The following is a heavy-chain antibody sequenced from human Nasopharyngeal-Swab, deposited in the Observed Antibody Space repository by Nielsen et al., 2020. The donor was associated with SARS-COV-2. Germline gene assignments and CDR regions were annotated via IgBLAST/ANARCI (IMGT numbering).Heavy chain of an antibody. CDR1: GGSISSSSYY. V-gene: IGHV4-39*01. CDR2: IFYSGST. D-gene: IGHD1-26*01. CDR3: ARIPSLYSGSAPFDY. J-gene: IGHJ4*02. Sequence: SETLSLTCTVSGGSISSSSYYWSWIRQPPGKGLEWIGSIFYSGSTYYNPSLKSRVTISVDTSKNQFSLRLSSVTAADTVVYYCARIPSLYSGSAPFDYWGRGTLVTVSS.